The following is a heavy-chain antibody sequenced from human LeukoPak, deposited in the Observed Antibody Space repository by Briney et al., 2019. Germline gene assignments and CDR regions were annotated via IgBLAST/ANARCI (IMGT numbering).Heavy chain of an antibody. CDR2: INPSGGST. CDR1: GYTFTSYY. V-gene: IGHV1-46*01. D-gene: IGHD2-21*02. Sequence: ASVKVSCKASGYTFTSYYMNWVRQAPGQGLEWMGEINPSGGSTRYDQKFQGRVTLTRDTSTSTVYMELSNLRSDDTAVYYCARVIMLVTAVLDAFDVWGQGTMVTVSS. CDR3: ARVIMLVTAVLDAFDV. J-gene: IGHJ3*01.